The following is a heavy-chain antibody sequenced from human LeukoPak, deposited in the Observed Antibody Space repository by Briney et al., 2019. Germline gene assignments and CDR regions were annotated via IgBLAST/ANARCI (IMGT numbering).Heavy chain of an antibody. CDR2: ISGSGGST. Sequence: GGSLRLSCAASGFTFSSYAVSWVRQAPGKGLEWVSAISGSGGSTYYADSVKGRFTISRDNSKNTLYLQMNSLRAEDTAVYYCAKLEMATISAGVDYWGQGTLVTVSS. CDR1: GFTFSSYA. V-gene: IGHV3-23*01. D-gene: IGHD5-24*01. J-gene: IGHJ4*02. CDR3: AKLEMATISAGVDY.